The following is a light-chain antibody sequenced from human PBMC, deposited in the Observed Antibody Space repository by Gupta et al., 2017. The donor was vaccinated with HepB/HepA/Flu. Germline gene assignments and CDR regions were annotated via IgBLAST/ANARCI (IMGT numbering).Light chain of an antibody. V-gene: IGLV2-14*03. CDR2: DVS. CDR1: SSNIGGYNY. Sequence: QSALTQPASVSGSPGQSITISCTGTSSNIGGYNYVSWYQQHPAKAPKLMIYDVSNRPSGVANLFSGSKAANTASLTISGPLAEDDADYYCTSYTSSSIWVFGGGTKVTVL. CDR3: TSYTSSSIWV. J-gene: IGLJ3*02.